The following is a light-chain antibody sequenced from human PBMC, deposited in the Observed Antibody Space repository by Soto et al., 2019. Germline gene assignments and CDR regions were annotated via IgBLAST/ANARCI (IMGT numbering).Light chain of an antibody. CDR1: QGISSF. J-gene: IGKJ3*01. Sequence: IQLTQSPSSLSASVGDRVTITCRASQGISSFLAWYQQKPGKAPKLLIYGASTLQSGVPSRFSGSGSGTDFTLTIGSLQPEDFATCFCQQLNSFPIPFGPGTEVDIK. CDR2: GAS. V-gene: IGKV1-9*01. CDR3: QQLNSFPIP.